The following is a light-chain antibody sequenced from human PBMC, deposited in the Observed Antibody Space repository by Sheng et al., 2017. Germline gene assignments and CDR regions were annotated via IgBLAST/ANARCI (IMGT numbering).Light chain of an antibody. CDR2: EVS. Sequence: QSALTQPASVSGSPGQSITISCTGTSNDVGTYNYVSWYQQHPGKAPKLMIFEVSNRPSGVSNRFSGSKSANTASLTISGLHVEDEADYYCCSYASSGTLVFGGGTKLT. CDR3: CSYASSGTLV. CDR1: SNDVGTYNY. V-gene: IGLV2-14*01. J-gene: IGLJ3*02.